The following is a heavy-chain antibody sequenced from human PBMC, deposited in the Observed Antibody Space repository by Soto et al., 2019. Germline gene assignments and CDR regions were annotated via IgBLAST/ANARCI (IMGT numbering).Heavy chain of an antibody. Sequence: ASVTVSCKASGYTFTCYDMHWVRQAPGQGIEWMGWINPNSGVTNYAQKFQGWVTMTRDTSISTAYMELSRLRSDDTAGYYCAREGGDGNQWELLRLGGREGGSDPNAGMDYYYYGMDVWGQGTTVTVSS. CDR3: AREGGDGNQWELLRLGGREGGSDPNAGMDYYYYGMDV. V-gene: IGHV1-2*04. D-gene: IGHD1-26*01. CDR2: INPNSGVT. CDR1: GYTFTCYD. J-gene: IGHJ6*02.